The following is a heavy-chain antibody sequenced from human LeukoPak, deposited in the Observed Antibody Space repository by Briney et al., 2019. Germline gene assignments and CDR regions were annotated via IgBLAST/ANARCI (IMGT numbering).Heavy chain of an antibody. J-gene: IGHJ4*02. V-gene: IGHV3-23*01. Sequence: PGGSLRLSCAASGFTFSSYAMSWVRQAPGKGLEWVSAISGSGGSTYYADSVKGRFTISRDNSKNTLYLQMNSLRAEDTAVYYCAKDTVYYYGSGSCYYWGQGTLVTVSS. CDR3: AKDTVYYYGSGSCYY. CDR2: ISGSGGST. CDR1: GFTFSSYA. D-gene: IGHD3-10*01.